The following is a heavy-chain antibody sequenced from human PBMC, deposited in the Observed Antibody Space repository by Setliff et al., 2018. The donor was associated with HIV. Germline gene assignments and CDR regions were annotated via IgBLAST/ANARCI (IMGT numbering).Heavy chain of an antibody. CDR1: GGSISSSSYY. CDR3: ARSIVVVPAAYNWFDP. CDR2: IYYSGST. Sequence: SETLSLTCTVSGGSISSSSYYWGWIRQPPGKGLEWIGSIYYSGSTYYNPSLKSRATIAVDTSKNQFSLKLSSVTAADTAVYYCARSIVVVPAAYNWFDPWGQGTLVTVSS. D-gene: IGHD2-2*01. V-gene: IGHV4-39*07. J-gene: IGHJ5*02.